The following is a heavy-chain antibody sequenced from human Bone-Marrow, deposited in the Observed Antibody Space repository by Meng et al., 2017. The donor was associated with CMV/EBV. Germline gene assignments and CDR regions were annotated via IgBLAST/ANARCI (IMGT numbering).Heavy chain of an antibody. CDR3: ARTNIVVVPAAVRYYYYGMDV. Sequence: DYYMSWIRQAPGKGLEWIGYIYYSGSTYYNPSLKSRVTISVDTSKNQFSLKLSSVTAADTAVYYCARTNIVVVPAAVRYYYYGMDVWGQGTTVTVSS. V-gene: IGHV4-30-4*08. D-gene: IGHD2-2*01. CDR2: IYYSGST. CDR1: DYY. J-gene: IGHJ6*02.